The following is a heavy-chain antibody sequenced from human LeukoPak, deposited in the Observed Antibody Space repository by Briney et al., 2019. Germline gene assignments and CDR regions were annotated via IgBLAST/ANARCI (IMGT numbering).Heavy chain of an antibody. CDR3: ARGGTMVRGVPDY. Sequence: SETLSLTCTVSGGSISSGDYYWSWIRQPPGKGLEWIGYIYYSGSTYYNPSLKSRVTISVDTSKNQFSLKLSSVTAADTAVYYCARGGTMVRGVPDYWGQGTLVTVSS. J-gene: IGHJ4*02. CDR2: IYYSGST. CDR1: GGSISSGDYY. D-gene: IGHD3-10*01. V-gene: IGHV4-30-4*01.